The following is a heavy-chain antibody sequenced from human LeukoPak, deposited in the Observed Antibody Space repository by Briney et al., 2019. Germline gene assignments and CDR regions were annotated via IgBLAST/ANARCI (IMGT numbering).Heavy chain of an antibody. CDR3: TKDRYCSSSRCPLDY. Sequence: PGGSLRLSCVTSGFTFDEYAMHWVRQAPGKSLEWVSSISWNSGIVGYADSVKGRFTISRDNAKNFLYLQMNSLRAEDTALYYCTKDRYCSSSRCPLDYWGQGTLVTVSS. J-gene: IGHJ4*02. CDR1: GFTFDEYA. CDR2: ISWNSGIV. V-gene: IGHV3-9*01. D-gene: IGHD2-2*01.